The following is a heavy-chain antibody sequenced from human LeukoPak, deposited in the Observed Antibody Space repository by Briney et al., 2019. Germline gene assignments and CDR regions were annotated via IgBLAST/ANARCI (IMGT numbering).Heavy chain of an antibody. CDR2: IHTSGTM. V-gene: IGHV4-61*09. CDR3: AREILRDYYDSSGFYHRGGVGY. J-gene: IGHJ4*02. D-gene: IGHD3-22*01. CDR1: GGSVSTGSYY. Sequence: SQTLSLTCTVSGGSVSTGSYYWSWIRQPAGRGLEWIGHIHTSGTMNYNASLKSRVRISVETSKNQFSLRLSSVTAADTAVYFCAREILRDYYDSSGFYHRGGVGYWGQGTLVTVSS.